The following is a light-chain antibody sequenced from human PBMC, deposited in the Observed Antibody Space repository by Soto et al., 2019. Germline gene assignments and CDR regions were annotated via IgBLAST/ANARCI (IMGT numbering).Light chain of an antibody. V-gene: IGLV2-14*01. CDR3: SSYTRTSSYV. J-gene: IGLJ1*01. CDR2: EVS. Sequence: QSVLTQPASVSGSPGQSITISCTDTSSDIGNYDYVSWFQQHPGKAPKLLISEVSNRPSGVSYRFSGSKSGTTASLTISGLQAEDEADYYCSSYTRTSSYVFGGGTKVTVL. CDR1: SSDIGNYDY.